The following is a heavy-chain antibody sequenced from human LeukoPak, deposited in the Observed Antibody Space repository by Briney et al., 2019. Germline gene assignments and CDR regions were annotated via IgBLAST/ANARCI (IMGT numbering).Heavy chain of an antibody. CDR3: AREPMGADIVVVPTPFDSFDL. D-gene: IGHD2-2*01. V-gene: IGHV3-7*01. CDR2: IKQDGSEK. CDR1: GFTFSRYW. Sequence: GGSLRLSCAASGFTFSRYWMSWVRQAPGKGLEWVATIKQDGSEKYYVDSVKGRFTISRDNAKNSMYLQMNSLRAEDTAVYYCAREPMGADIVVVPTPFDSFDLWGQGTMVTVSS. J-gene: IGHJ3*01.